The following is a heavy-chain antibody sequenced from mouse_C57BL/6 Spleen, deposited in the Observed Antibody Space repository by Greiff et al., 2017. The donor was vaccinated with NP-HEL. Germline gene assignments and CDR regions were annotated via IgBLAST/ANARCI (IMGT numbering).Heavy chain of an antibody. V-gene: IGHV1-64*01. CDR3: ARQGEFYGSRDYYAMDY. D-gene: IGHD1-1*01. CDR1: GYTFTSYW. CDR2: IHPNSGSP. J-gene: IGHJ4*01. Sequence: VQLPESGAELVKPGASVKLSCKASGYTFTSYWMHWVKQGPGQGLEWIGMIHPNSGSPNYNEKFKSKATLTVDKSSSTAYMQLSSLTSEDSAVYYCARQGEFYGSRDYYAMDYWGQGTSVTVSS.